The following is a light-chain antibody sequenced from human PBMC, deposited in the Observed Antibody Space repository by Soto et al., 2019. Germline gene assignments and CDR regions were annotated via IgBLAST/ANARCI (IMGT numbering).Light chain of an antibody. Sequence: DIPMTQSPSTLSASVGDRVTITCRASQSVSSRLAWCQQKPGKAPKLLIFDASTLESGVPSRFSGSGSGTEFTLTISSLQPDDFATYYCQHYNTYSGTFGQGTKVEIK. V-gene: IGKV1-5*01. CDR2: DAS. CDR3: QHYNTYSGT. J-gene: IGKJ1*01. CDR1: QSVSSR.